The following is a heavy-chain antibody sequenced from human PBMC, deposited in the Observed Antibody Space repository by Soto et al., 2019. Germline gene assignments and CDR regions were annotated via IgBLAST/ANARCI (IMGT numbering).Heavy chain of an antibody. J-gene: IGHJ1*01. V-gene: IGHV1-69*02. CDR3: ANERLNTEFFQN. D-gene: IGHD6-19*01. CDR2: ILPSLGIA. CDR1: GGAFSNNG. Sequence: QVQLVQSGAEVKKPGSSVKVSCKASGGAFSNNGITWVRQAPGQGLEWMGRILPSLGIANYAQKFQGRVTITADKSTSTAYMELSGLRSEDTAVYYCANERLNTEFFQNWGQGSLVTVSS.